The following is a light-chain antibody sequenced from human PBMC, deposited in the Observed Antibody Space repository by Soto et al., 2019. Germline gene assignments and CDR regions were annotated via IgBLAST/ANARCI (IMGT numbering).Light chain of an antibody. V-gene: IGKV3-20*01. CDR1: LSLSSSY. CDR3: QQYGNSPWT. Sequence: EIVLTQSPVTLSLYPGERATLSCRASLSLSSSYIAWYQQKPGQAPRLLIYGASSRATGIPDRFSGSGSGTEFTLTITRLEPEDFAVYHCQQYGNSPWTFGQGTKVDI. CDR2: GAS. J-gene: IGKJ1*01.